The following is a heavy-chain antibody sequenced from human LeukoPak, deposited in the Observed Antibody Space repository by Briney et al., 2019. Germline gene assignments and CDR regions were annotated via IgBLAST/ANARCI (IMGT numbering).Heavy chain of an antibody. D-gene: IGHD3-9*01. Sequence: GESLQISWKGSGYTFTSYWIGWVRQMLGKGLEWMGIILPGDSDTRYSPSFKGQVTISVDKSISTAYLQWSSLKASDTAMYYCARQYYETLTGPNWFDAWGQGTLVTVSS. CDR3: ARQYYETLTGPNWFDA. CDR2: ILPGDSDT. CDR1: GYTFTSYW. V-gene: IGHV5-51*01. J-gene: IGHJ5*02.